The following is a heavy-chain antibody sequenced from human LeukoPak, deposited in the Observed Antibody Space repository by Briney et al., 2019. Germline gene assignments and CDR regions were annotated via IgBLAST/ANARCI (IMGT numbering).Heavy chain of an antibody. CDR1: GFTFRSYS. CDR2: ISSSSSTI. J-gene: IGHJ4*02. V-gene: IGHV3-48*04. D-gene: IGHD1-26*01. Sequence: PWGSLRLSCAASGFTFRSYSMNRVRQAPGKVLEWVSFISSSSSTIYYADSVKGRFTISRDNAKNSLYLQMNSLRAEDTAVYYCARDRGGSYSAIDYWGQGTLVTVSS. CDR3: ARDRGGSYSAIDY.